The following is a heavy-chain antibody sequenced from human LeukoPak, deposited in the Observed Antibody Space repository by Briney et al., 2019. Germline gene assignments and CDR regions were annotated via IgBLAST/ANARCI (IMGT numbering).Heavy chain of an antibody. J-gene: IGHJ5*02. D-gene: IGHD5-18*01. CDR1: GGSISSGGYY. CDR3: ARYGIPPANWFDP. V-gene: IGHV4-31*03. Sequence: SETLSLTCTVSGGSISSGGYYWSWIRQHPGKGLEWIGYIYYSGSTYCNPSLKSRVTISVDTSKNQFSLKLSSVTAADTAVYYCARYGIPPANWFDPWGQGTLVTVSS. CDR2: IYYSGST.